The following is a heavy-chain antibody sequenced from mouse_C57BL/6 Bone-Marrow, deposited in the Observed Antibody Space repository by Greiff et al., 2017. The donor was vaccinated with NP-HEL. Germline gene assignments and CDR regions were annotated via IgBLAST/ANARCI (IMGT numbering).Heavy chain of an antibody. Sequence: VHLVESGAELARPGASVKLSCKASGYTFTSYGISWVKQRTGQGLEWIGEIYPRSGNTYYNEKFKGKATLTADKSSSTAYMELRSLTSEDSAVYFCARDYDYGWFAYWGQGTLVTVSA. J-gene: IGHJ3*01. CDR2: IYPRSGNT. CDR1: GYTFTSYG. CDR3: ARDYDYGWFAY. D-gene: IGHD2-4*01. V-gene: IGHV1-81*01.